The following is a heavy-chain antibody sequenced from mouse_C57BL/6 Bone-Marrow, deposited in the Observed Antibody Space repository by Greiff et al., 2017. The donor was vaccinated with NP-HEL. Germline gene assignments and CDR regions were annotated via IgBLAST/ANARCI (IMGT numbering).Heavy chain of an antibody. Sequence: QVQLQQSGAELMKPGASVKLSCKATGYTFTGYWIEWVKQRPGHGLEWIGEILPGSGSTNYNEKFKGKATLTVDKSSSTAYMELRSLTSEDTAVYYCARGTGTVYYYAMDYWGQGTSVTVSS. CDR1: GYTFTGYW. V-gene: IGHV1-9*01. CDR3: ARGTGTVYYYAMDY. D-gene: IGHD4-1*01. CDR2: ILPGSGST. J-gene: IGHJ4*01.